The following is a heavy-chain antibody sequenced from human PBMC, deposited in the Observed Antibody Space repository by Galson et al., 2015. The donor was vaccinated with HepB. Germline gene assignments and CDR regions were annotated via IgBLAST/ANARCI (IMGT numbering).Heavy chain of an antibody. CDR3: AKAFLDGLQVQY. D-gene: IGHD3/OR15-3a*01. J-gene: IGHJ4*02. V-gene: IGHV3-21*01. CDR2: ISSSSSYI. CDR1: GFSFSSYS. Sequence: SLRLSCAASGFSFSSYSMNWVRQAPGKGLEWVSSISSSSSYIYYADSVKGRFTISRDNAKNSLYLQMNSLRAEDTAVYYCAKAFLDGLQVQYWGQGTLVTVSS.